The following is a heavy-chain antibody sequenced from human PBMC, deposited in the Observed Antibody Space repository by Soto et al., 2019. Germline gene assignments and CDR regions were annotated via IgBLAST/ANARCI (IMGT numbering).Heavy chain of an antibody. J-gene: IGHJ5*02. CDR1: GYTFTSYG. CDR2: ISAYNGNT. Sequence: ASVKVSCKASGYTFTSYGISWVRQVPGQGLEWMGWISAYNGNTNYAQKLQGRVTMTTDTSTSTAYMELRSLRSDDTAVYYCARDLGYSSSWYPYNNWFDPWGQGTLVTVSS. D-gene: IGHD6-13*01. V-gene: IGHV1-18*04. CDR3: ARDLGYSSSWYPYNNWFDP.